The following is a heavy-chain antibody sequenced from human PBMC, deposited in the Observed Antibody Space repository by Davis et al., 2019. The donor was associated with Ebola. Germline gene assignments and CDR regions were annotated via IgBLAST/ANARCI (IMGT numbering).Heavy chain of an antibody. CDR3: AKSGGSSGWYYFDY. Sequence: PGGSLRLSCAASGLTFSSYAMSWVRQAPGKGLEWVSAIRGSGGSTCNADSVKGRFTISRDNSQNTLYLQMNSLRAEDTAVYYCAKSGGSSGWYYFDYWGQGTLVTVSS. CDR2: IRGSGGST. CDR1: GLTFSSYA. V-gene: IGHV3-23*01. D-gene: IGHD6-19*01. J-gene: IGHJ4*02.